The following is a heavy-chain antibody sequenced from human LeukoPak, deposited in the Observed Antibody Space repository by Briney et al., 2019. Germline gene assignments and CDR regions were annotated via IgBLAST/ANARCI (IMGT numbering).Heavy chain of an antibody. Sequence: GGSLRLSCAASGFTFSSYAMSWVRQAPGKGLEWVSAISGSGGSTYYADSVKGRFTISRDNSKSTLYLQMNSLRAEDTAVYYCAKESYSSGWYAYFDYWGQGTLVTVSS. CDR2: ISGSGGST. J-gene: IGHJ4*02. V-gene: IGHV3-23*01. D-gene: IGHD6-19*01. CDR1: GFTFSSYA. CDR3: AKESYSSGWYAYFDY.